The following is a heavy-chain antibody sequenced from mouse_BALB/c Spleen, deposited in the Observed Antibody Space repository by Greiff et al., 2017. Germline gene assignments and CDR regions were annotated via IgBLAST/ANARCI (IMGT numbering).Heavy chain of an antibody. CDR2: ISSGGGST. J-gene: IGHJ3*01. D-gene: IGHD2-3*01. CDR1: GFAFSSYD. CDR3: ARQDGYPAWFAY. V-gene: IGHV5-12-1*01. Sequence: EVQGVESGGGLVKPGGSLKLSCAASGFAFSSYDMSWVRQTPEKRLEWVAYISSGGGSTYYPDTVKGRFTISRDNAKNTLYLQMSSLKSEDTAMYYCARQDGYPAWFAYWGQGTLVTVSA.